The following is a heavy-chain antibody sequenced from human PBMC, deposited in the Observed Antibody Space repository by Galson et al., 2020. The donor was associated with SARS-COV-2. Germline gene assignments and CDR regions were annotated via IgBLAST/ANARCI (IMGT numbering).Heavy chain of an antibody. J-gene: IGHJ4*02. V-gene: IGHV3-7*05. CDR3: ASKSYGSGCYDY. CDR1: GFTFSSYW. Sequence: GESLKISCAASGFTFSSYWMSWVRQAPGKGLEWVANIKQDGSEKYYVDSVKGRFTISRDNAKNSLYLQMNSLRAEDTAVYYCASKSYGSGCYDYWGQGTLVTVSS. D-gene: IGHD6-19*01. CDR2: IKQDGSEK.